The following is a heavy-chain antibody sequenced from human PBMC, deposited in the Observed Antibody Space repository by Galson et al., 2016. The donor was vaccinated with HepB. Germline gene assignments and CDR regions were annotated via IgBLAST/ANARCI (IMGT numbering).Heavy chain of an antibody. CDR2: ITSRSNYR. V-gene: IGHV3-21*01. Sequence: SLRLSCAASRFTFSSYSMNWVRQAPGKGLEWVSSITSRSNYRYYADSVKGRFTISRDNTKNSLYLQMNSLRAEDTAVYYCARDPGRYGSGGYCYSNPDYNGTYVWGEGTTGFVSS. D-gene: IGHD2-15*01. CDR3: ARDPGRYGSGGYCYSNPDYNGTYV. CDR1: RFTFSSYS. J-gene: IGHJ6*04.